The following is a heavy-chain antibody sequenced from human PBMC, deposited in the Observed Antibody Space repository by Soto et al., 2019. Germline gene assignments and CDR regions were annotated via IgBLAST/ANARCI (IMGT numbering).Heavy chain of an antibody. CDR1: GFTFSVYS. Sequence: EVQLVESGGDLAQRGGSLRLSCVASGFTFSVYSMNWVRQAPGKGLEWLSYITSDTKTIKYADSVKGRFTISRDNAKNSVYLQMNSLRDEDTAVYYCARSVEGHFDYWGQGTVVTVSS. V-gene: IGHV3-48*02. CDR3: ARSVEGHFDY. CDR2: ITSDTKTI. D-gene: IGHD6-19*01. J-gene: IGHJ4*02.